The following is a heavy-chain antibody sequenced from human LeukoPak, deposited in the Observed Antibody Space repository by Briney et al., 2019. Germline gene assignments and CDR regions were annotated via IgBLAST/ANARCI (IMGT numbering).Heavy chain of an antibody. J-gene: IGHJ4*02. CDR1: VFTFTKYA. V-gene: IGHV3-23*01. D-gene: IGHD6-19*01. Sequence: GGSLTLSCVPSVFTFTKYAMRWVRQAPGERREWVSRVSGSGDNTYYADSVKGRFTISRDNSEKTLYLQMNSLRAEDTAIYYCAHLGQWLAQFDYWGQGTLVTVSS. CDR2: VSGSGDNT. CDR3: AHLGQWLAQFDY.